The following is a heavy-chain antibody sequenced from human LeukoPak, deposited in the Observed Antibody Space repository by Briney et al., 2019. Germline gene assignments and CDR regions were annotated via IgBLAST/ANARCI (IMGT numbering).Heavy chain of an antibody. J-gene: IGHJ4*02. CDR3: ARGNPTYYYDSSGYSD. CDR1: GFTFSSYS. D-gene: IGHD3-22*01. Sequence: GGSLRLSCAASGFTFSSYSMSWVRQAPGRGLEWVSYISTGSSPIYYADSVKGRFTISRDNAKNSLYLQLNSLRDEDTAVYYCARGNPTYYYDSSGYSDWGQGTLVIVSS. CDR2: ISTGSSPI. V-gene: IGHV3-48*02.